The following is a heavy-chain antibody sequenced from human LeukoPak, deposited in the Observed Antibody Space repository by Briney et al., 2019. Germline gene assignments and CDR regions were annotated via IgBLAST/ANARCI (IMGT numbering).Heavy chain of an antibody. J-gene: IGHJ4*02. Sequence: PGGSLRLSCAASGFTFNISAMSWVRQAPGKGLEWVSSISGSGTNTYYADSVKGRFTIFRDNSRNTVYLQMNSLRAEDTAVYYCAKAKTWDYYDSSGYYFDYWGQGTLVTVSS. V-gene: IGHV3-23*01. D-gene: IGHD3-22*01. CDR1: GFTFNISA. CDR3: AKAKTWDYYDSSGYYFDY. CDR2: ISGSGTNT.